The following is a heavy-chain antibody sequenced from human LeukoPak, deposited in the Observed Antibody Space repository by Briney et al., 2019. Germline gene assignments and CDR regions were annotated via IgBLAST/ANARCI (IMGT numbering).Heavy chain of an antibody. V-gene: IGHV1-18*01. D-gene: IGHD6-19*01. CDR3: ARRGSSGWYNWFDP. CDR2: ISAYNGNT. CDR1: GYTFTSYG. Sequence: ASVKVSCKASGYTFTSYGISWVRQAPGQGLEWMGWISAYNGNTNYAQKLQGRVTMTSDTSTSTAYMELSSLRSEDTAVYYCARRGSSGWYNWFDPWGQGTLVTVSS. J-gene: IGHJ5*02.